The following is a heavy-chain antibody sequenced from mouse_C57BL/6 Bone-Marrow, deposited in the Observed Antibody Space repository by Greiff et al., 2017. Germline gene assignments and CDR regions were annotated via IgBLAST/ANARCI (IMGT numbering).Heavy chain of an antibody. D-gene: IGHD1-1*01. CDR3: ARPHYGSSPRFAY. V-gene: IGHV1-26*01. J-gene: IGHJ3*01. Sequence: VQLQQSGPELVKPGASVKISCKASGYTFTDYYMNWVKQSHGKSLEWIGDINPNNGGTSYNQKFKGKATLTVDKSSSTAYMELRSLTSEDSAVYYCARPHYGSSPRFAYWGQGTLVTVSA. CDR2: INPNNGGT. CDR1: GYTFTDYY.